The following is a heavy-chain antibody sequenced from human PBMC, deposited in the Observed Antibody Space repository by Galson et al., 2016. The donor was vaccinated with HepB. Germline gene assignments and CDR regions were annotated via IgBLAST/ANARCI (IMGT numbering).Heavy chain of an antibody. Sequence: SVKVSCKASGYIFTTYPMHWVRQAPGQRLEWMGWINTGHGHTEYSHKFQGRVTITTDTSASTAYMELSSLRSEDTALYYCASWRGTKGDWSGPLDYWGQGSLVTVSS. CDR3: ASWRGTKGDWSGPLDY. V-gene: IGHV1-3*04. CDR2: INTGHGHT. D-gene: IGHD3-9*01. J-gene: IGHJ4*02. CDR1: GYIFTTYP.